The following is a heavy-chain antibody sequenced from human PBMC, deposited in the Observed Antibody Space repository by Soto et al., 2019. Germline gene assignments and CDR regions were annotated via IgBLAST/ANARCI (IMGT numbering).Heavy chain of an antibody. Sequence: EASVKVSCKASGGTFSSYAISWVRQAPGQGLEWMGGIIPIFGTANYAQKFQGRVTITADESTSTAYMELSSLRSEDTAVYYCARVIHDDYGDYREYYYFDYWGQGTLVTVSS. V-gene: IGHV1-69*13. J-gene: IGHJ4*02. D-gene: IGHD4-17*01. CDR2: IIPIFGTA. CDR1: GGTFSSYA. CDR3: ARVIHDDYGDYREYYYFDY.